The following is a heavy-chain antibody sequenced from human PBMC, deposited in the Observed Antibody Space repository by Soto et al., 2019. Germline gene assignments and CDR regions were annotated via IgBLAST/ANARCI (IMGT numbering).Heavy chain of an antibody. CDR1: GGSISSSSYY. CDR2: IYYSGST. J-gene: IGHJ5*02. CDR3: ARLGSLEGRWFDP. D-gene: IGHD3-3*01. V-gene: IGHV4-39*01. Sequence: KPSETLSLTCTVSGGSISSSSYYWGWIRQPPGKGLEWIGSIYYSGSTYYNPSLKSRVTISVDTSKNQFSLKLSSVTAADTAVYYCARLGSLEGRWFDPWGQGTLVTVSS.